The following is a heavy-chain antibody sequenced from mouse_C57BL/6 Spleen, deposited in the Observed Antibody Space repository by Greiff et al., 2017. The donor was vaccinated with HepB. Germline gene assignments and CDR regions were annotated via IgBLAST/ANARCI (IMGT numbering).Heavy chain of an antibody. D-gene: IGHD1-1*01. CDR1: GFTFSSYG. Sequence: EVKLQESGGDLVKPGGSLKLSCAASGFTFSSYGMSWVRQTPDKRLEWVATISSGGSYTYYPDSVKGRFTISRDNAKNTLYLQMSSLKSEDTAMYYCARHDGSSSFDYWGQGTTLTVSS. CDR3: ARHDGSSSFDY. J-gene: IGHJ2*01. V-gene: IGHV5-6*01. CDR2: ISSGGSYT.